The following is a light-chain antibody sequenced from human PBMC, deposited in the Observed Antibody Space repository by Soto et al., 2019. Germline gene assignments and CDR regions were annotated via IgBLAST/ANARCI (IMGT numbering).Light chain of an antibody. CDR1: SSNIGSNY. CDR3: AAWDDSLSGLV. V-gene: IGLV1-47*01. CDR2: RNN. J-gene: IGLJ2*01. Sequence: QCVLTQPPSASGTPGQRVIISCSGSSSNIGSNYVYWYQQLPGTAPKLLIYRNNQRPSGVPDRFSGSKSGTSASLAISGLRSEDEADYYCAAWDDSLSGLVFGGGTKLTVL.